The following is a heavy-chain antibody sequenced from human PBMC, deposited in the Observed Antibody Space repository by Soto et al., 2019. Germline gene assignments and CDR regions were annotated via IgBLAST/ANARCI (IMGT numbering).Heavy chain of an antibody. CDR1: GYTFIDYY. V-gene: IGHV1-2*04. D-gene: IGHD2-21*02. CDR2: INPNSGGT. Sequence: QVHLVQSGAEVKKPGASVRVSCKASGYTFIDYYIHWMRQAPGQGLEWMGWINPNSGGTTYAQNLQGWVTRTRDTSSSTAYMELSRLRSDDTAVYYCARTVTAIRGDAFDIWGQGTMVTVSS. J-gene: IGHJ3*02. CDR3: ARTVTAIRGDAFDI.